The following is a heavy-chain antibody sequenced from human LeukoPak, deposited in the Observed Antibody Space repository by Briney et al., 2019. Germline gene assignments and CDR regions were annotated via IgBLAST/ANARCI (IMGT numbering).Heavy chain of an antibody. Sequence: ASVKVSCKASGYTFTGYYMHWVRQAPGQGLEWMGWINPNSGGTNYAQKFQGRVTMTRDTSISTAYMELSRRRSDDTAVYYCARADGLLTTAMVTYFDYWGQGTLVTVSS. CDR1: GYTFTGYY. J-gene: IGHJ4*02. CDR3: ARADGLLTTAMVTYFDY. D-gene: IGHD5-18*01. CDR2: INPNSGGT. V-gene: IGHV1-2*02.